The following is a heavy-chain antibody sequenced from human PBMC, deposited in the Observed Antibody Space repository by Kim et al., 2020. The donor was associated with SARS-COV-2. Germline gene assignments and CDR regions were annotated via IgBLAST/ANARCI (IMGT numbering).Heavy chain of an antibody. Sequence: SVKVSCKASGGTFSSYAISWVRQAPGQGLEWMGGIIPIFGTANYAQKFQGRVTITADESTSTAYMELSSLRSEDTAVYYCARARMVRGVPLYYYYYGMDVWGQGTTVTVSS. CDR2: IIPIFGTA. V-gene: IGHV1-69*13. CDR3: ARARMVRGVPLYYYYYGMDV. D-gene: IGHD3-10*01. J-gene: IGHJ6*02. CDR1: GGTFSSYA.